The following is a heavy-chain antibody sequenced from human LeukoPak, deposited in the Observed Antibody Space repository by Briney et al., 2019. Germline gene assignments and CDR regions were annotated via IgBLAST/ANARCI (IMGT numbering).Heavy chain of an antibody. D-gene: IGHD1-1*01. J-gene: IGHJ4*02. CDR2: IKEDGSET. V-gene: IGHV3-7*02. Sequence: PGGSLRLSCAASGFTLGSYWMTWVRQAPRKGLEWAAAIKEDGSETYYVDSVKGRFTISRDNAKNSLYLQMSSLGVEDTAVYYCARTTYGDYWGQGTLVTVSS. CDR1: GFTLGSYW. CDR3: ARTTYGDY.